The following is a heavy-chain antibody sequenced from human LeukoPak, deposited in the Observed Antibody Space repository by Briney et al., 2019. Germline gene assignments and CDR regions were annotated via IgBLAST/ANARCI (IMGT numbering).Heavy chain of an antibody. CDR1: GFTFSSYS. D-gene: IGHD2-2*02. CDR2: ISSSSTYI. V-gene: IGHV3-21*01. CDR3: ARRYCSGNSCYSFDY. J-gene: IGHJ4*02. Sequence: GGSLRLSCTASGFTFSSYSMNWVRQAPGKGLEWVSSISSSSTYIYYADSVKGRFTISRDNAKNSLYLQMKSLRAEDTAVYYCARRYCSGNSCYSFDYWGQGTPVTVSP.